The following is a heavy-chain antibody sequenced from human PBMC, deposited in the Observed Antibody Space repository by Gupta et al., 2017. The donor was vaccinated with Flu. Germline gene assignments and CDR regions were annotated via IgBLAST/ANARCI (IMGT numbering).Heavy chain of an antibody. J-gene: IGHJ6*04. D-gene: IGHD3-3*01. CDR2: ISSDGKTK. V-gene: IGHV3-48*03. CDR3: AREGDFWSAQHLDV. Sequence: EGQVEESGGGLVQPGGSLKLSCAASGFTFRSYEMNWVRQAPGKGLEWVSYISSDGKTKNYADSVKGRFTISRDNAKKFVYLQMNSLRDEDTAVYYCAREGDFWSAQHLDVWGNGTTVSVSS. CDR1: GFTFRSYE.